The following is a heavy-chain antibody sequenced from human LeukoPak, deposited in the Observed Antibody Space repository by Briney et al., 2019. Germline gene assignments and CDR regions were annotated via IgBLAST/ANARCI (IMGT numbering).Heavy chain of an antibody. J-gene: IGHJ5*02. CDR2: INHSGST. CDR1: GGSFSGYY. V-gene: IGHV4-34*01. Sequence: PSETLSLTCAVYGGSFSGYYWSWIRQPPGKGLEWIGEINHSGSTNYNPSLKSRVTISVDTSKNQFSLKLSSVTAADTAVYYCARALVLEWLLFSWFDPWGQGTLVTVSS. CDR3: ARALVLEWLLFSWFDP. D-gene: IGHD3-3*01.